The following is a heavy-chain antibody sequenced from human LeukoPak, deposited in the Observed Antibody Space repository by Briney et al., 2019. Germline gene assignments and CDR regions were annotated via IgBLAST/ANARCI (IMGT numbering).Heavy chain of an antibody. CDR2: INYSDST. V-gene: IGHV4-39*01. CDR1: GGSISSSSYY. J-gene: IGHJ4*02. D-gene: IGHD6-19*01. CDR3: ARHDIAVAGIDY. Sequence: SETLSLTCTVSGGSISSSSYYWVRIRQPPGQGLDWIGSINYSDSTYYNPSLKRRVTISVDTSNNQFTLKLSSVTAADTAVYYCARHDIAVAGIDYWGQGTLVTVSS.